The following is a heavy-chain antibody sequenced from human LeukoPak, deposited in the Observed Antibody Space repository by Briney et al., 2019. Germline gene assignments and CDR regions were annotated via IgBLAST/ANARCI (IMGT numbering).Heavy chain of an antibody. V-gene: IGHV3-30*02. D-gene: IGHD3-22*01. CDR2: IHHDGSNK. CDR1: GFTFSSYG. CDR3: ARYYDSSGYWAFDY. Sequence: GGSLRLSCAASGFTFSSYGMHWVRQAPGKGLDWVAFIHHDGSNKYYADPVRGRFTISRDNSKNTLYLQMNSLRAEDTALYYCARYYDSSGYWAFDYWGQGTLVTVSS. J-gene: IGHJ4*02.